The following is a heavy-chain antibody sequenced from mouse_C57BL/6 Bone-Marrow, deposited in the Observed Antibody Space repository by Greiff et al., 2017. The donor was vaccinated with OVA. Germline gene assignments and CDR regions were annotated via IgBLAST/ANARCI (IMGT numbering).Heavy chain of an antibody. CDR2: IYPGSGST. CDR3: ARLPYYGNPFDV. J-gene: IGHJ1*03. D-gene: IGHD2-10*01. CDR1: GYTFTSYW. Sequence: QVQLKQPGAELVKPGASVKMSCKASGYTFTSYWITWVKQRPGQGLEWIGDIYPGSGSTNYNEKFKSKATLTVDTSASTAYMQLSSLTSEDSAVYYCARLPYYGNPFDVWGTGTTVTVSS. V-gene: IGHV1-55*01.